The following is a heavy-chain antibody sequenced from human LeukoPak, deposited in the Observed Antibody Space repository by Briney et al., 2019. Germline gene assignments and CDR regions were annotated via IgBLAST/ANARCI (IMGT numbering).Heavy chain of an antibody. CDR3: ARDRDLIGVTTTRLDY. J-gene: IGHJ4*02. Sequence: ASVKVSCKASGYVFNLFGFSWVRLAPGQGLEWMGWISGYNGDTKYAQKIQGRVTLTTDSSASTAYMELRTLRSDDTAIYYCARDRDLIGVTTTRLDYWGQGTLVTVSS. V-gene: IGHV1-18*04. CDR1: GYVFNLFG. CDR2: ISGYNGDT. D-gene: IGHD6-19*01.